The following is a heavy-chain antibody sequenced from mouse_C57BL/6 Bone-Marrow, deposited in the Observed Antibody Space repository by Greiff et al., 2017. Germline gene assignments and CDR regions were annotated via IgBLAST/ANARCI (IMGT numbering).Heavy chain of an antibody. J-gene: IGHJ3*01. D-gene: IGHD1-1*02. Sequence: EVQGVESGGDLVKPGGSLKLSCAASGFTFSSYGMSWVRQTPDKRLEWVATISSGGSYTYYPDSVKGRFTISRDNAKNTLYLQMSSLKSEDTAMYYCARHMAPLVWCAYWGQGTLVTVSA. CDR1: GFTFSSYG. V-gene: IGHV5-6*01. CDR3: ARHMAPLVWCAY. CDR2: ISSGGSYT.